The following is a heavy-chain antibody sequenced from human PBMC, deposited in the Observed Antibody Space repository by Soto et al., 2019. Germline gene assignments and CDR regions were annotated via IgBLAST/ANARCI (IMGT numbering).Heavy chain of an antibody. D-gene: IGHD3-22*01. CDR1: GGTFSSYA. J-gene: IGHJ5*02. CDR3: ARRPEGSGYYDWFDP. Sequence: QVQLVQSGAEVTKPGSSVKVSCKASGGTFSSYAISWVRQAPGQGLEWMGGIIPIFGTADYAQKFQGRGTITADESTSTDYMELSSLRSEDTAVYYCARRPEGSGYYDWFDPWGQGTLVTVSS. V-gene: IGHV1-69*01. CDR2: IIPIFGTA.